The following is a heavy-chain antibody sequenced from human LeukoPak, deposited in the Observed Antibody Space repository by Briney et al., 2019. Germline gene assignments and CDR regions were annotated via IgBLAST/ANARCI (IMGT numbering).Heavy chain of an antibody. CDR2: IWYDGSNK. Sequence: PGGSLRLSCAASGFTFSSYGMHWVRQAPGKGLEWVAVIWYDGSNKYYADSVKGRFTISRDNSKNTLYLQMNSLRAEDTAVYYCAKDHGRVRVNYFDYWGLGTLVTVSS. V-gene: IGHV3-33*06. D-gene: IGHD3-10*01. CDR3: AKDHGRVRVNYFDY. J-gene: IGHJ4*02. CDR1: GFTFSSYG.